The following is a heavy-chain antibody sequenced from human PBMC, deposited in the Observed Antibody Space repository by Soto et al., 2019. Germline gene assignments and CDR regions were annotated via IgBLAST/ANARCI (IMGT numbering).Heavy chain of an antibody. CDR1: GYTFTYYY. CDR2: INPNVGGT. J-gene: IGHJ5*02. V-gene: IGHV1-2*02. CDR3: ARGGREVPRIPYDT. Sequence: QVHLVQSGAEVKKPGASVYVSCKASGYTFTYYYVPWVRQAPGQGLEWMGWINPNVGGTNYARKSQGRLTMTRDTSISTVYMQLTRHGPDATARYYCARGGREVPRIPYDTWGQGTLVTVSS. D-gene: IGHD3-16*01.